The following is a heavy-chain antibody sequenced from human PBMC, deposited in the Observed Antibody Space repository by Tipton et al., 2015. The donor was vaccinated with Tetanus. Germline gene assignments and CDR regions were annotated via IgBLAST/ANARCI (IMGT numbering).Heavy chain of an antibody. J-gene: IGHJ4*02. CDR3: ARGLPREPFYLDY. CDR1: GASINAGGYL. Sequence: TLSLTCTVSGASINAGGYLWTWVRPRPGKGLEWNGNIYYTALPSYTPSLNRRLTISVATSKNYFSLNLTSVTAADTAVYFCARGLPREPFYLDYWGRGKQVTVSS. D-gene: IGHD1-26*01. CDR2: IYYTALP. V-gene: IGHV4-31*03.